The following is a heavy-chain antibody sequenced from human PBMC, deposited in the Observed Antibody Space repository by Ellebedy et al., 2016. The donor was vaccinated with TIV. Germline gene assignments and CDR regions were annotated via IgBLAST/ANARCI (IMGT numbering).Heavy chain of an antibody. CDR1: GFTFSSYW. CDR3: ARGYYDSSGYKANYYMDV. V-gene: IGHV3-7*04. J-gene: IGHJ6*03. Sequence: GESLKISXAASGFTFSSYWMSWVRQAPGKGLEWVANIKQDGSEKYYVDSVKGRFTISRDNAKNSLYLQMNSLRAEDTAVYYCARGYYDSSGYKANYYMDVWGKGTTVTVSS. CDR2: IKQDGSEK. D-gene: IGHD3-22*01.